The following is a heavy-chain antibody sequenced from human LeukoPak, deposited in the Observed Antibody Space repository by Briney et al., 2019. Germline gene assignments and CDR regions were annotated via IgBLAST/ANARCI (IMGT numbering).Heavy chain of an antibody. CDR3: ARYSSGLVPSLAPSRVYGMDV. J-gene: IGHJ6*02. CDR1: GGTFSSYA. CDR2: IIPIFGTA. Sequence: SVKVSCKASGGTFSSYAISWVRQAPGQGLEWMGGIIPIFGTANYAQKFQGRVTITADESTSTAYMELSSLRSEDTAVYYCARYSSGLVPSLAPSRVYGMDVWGQGTTVTVSS. D-gene: IGHD6-19*01. V-gene: IGHV1-69*13.